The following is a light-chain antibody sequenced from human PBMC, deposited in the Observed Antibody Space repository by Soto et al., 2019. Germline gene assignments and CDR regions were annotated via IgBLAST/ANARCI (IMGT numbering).Light chain of an antibody. V-gene: IGKV3-20*01. Sequence: EIVFTQSPGTLSLSQGERATLSCRASQSVANDLAWYQHKPGQAPRLLIYGATNRATGIPDRFSGSGSGTDFTLTISRLEPEDFAVYYCQQYGSSPRTFGQGTKV. CDR1: QSVAND. CDR2: GAT. J-gene: IGKJ1*01. CDR3: QQYGSSPRT.